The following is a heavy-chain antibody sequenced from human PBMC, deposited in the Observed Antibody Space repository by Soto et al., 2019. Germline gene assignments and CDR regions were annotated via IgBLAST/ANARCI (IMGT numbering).Heavy chain of an antibody. CDR1: GYSISSSNW. CDR2: IYYSGTT. Sequence: PSETLSLTCAVSGYSISSSNWWGWIRQPPGKGLEWIGYIYYSGTTYYNPSLKSRVTMSVDTSNSQFSLELSSVTAADTAVYYCARGLITGSQYSGGWYYFDSWGQGTQVTVSS. V-gene: IGHV4-28*03. J-gene: IGHJ4*02. CDR3: ARGLITGSQYSGGWYYFDS. D-gene: IGHD1-26*01.